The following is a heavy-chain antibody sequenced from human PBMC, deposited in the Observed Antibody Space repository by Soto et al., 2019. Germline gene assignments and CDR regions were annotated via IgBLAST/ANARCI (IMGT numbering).Heavy chain of an antibody. Sequence: QVQLQEWGPGLVKPSETLSLTCTVSVGSITTFYWSWIRQPAGKGLEGIWRIYSGGCTNYNLSLRSSVTVSVDMSKKQFCLKLSSVTASDTAVYYCARGAGGFGDFSLDYWGQGTLVTVSS. J-gene: IGHJ4*02. CDR1: VGSITTFY. CDR2: IYSGGCT. D-gene: IGHD3-10*01. CDR3: ARGAGGFGDFSLDY. V-gene: IGHV4-4*07.